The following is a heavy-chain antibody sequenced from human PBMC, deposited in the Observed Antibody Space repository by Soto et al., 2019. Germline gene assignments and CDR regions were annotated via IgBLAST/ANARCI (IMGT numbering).Heavy chain of an antibody. Sequence: QVQLQESGPGLVKPSETLSLACNVSGGSFGNYYWSWIRQPPGKGLEWIGYIYFGGSTNYNPSLKSRATISIDTSKHQLALRLSSVTAADSAVYYCATGLFVPDNYFYYGVDVWATGPRSPSP. J-gene: IGHJ6*02. V-gene: IGHV4-59*01. CDR3: ATGLFVPDNYFYYGVDV. CDR1: GGSFGNYY. CDR2: IYFGGST. D-gene: IGHD2-21*01.